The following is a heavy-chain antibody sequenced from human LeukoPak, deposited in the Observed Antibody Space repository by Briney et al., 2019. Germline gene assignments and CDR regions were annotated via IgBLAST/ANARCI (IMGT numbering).Heavy chain of an antibody. Sequence: GGSLRLSCAASGFTFSSYGMHWVRQAPGKGLEWVAVISYDGSNKYYADSVKGRFTISRDNSKNTLYLQMNSLRAEDTAVYYCAKDTGYSSGCDYWGQGTLVTVSP. V-gene: IGHV3-30*18. CDR2: ISYDGSNK. J-gene: IGHJ4*02. CDR3: AKDTGYSSGCDY. CDR1: GFTFSSYG. D-gene: IGHD6-19*01.